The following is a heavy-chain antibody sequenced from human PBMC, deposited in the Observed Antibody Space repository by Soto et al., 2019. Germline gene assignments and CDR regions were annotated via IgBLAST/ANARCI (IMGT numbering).Heavy chain of an antibody. D-gene: IGHD2-21*02. CDR3: ARSGVTGIVIKSHWLDH. CDR2: ISSSGIT. CDR1: AYAIGGVGS. J-gene: IGHJ5*02. Sequence: SETLCPTCTVSAYAIGGVGSWSWIRHFLGRGLEWIGRISSSGITYYNPALNNRISLSLDTSQNQFSLKLLSVTAADTAIYYCARSGVTGIVIKSHWLDHWGQGTMAPVSS. V-gene: IGHV4-31*03.